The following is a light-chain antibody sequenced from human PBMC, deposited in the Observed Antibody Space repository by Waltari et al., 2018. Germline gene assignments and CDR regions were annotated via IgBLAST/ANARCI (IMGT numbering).Light chain of an antibody. J-gene: IGLJ2*01. CDR1: SSNIGNYF. Sequence: QSVLTQPPSVSAAPGQKVTISCSGSSSNIGNYFVSWYHRLPGATPKLLIYDNYKRPSGIPDRFSASKSGTSATLDITGLQIGDEADYYCATWDNSLTAVVFGGGTKLTVL. CDR2: DNY. V-gene: IGLV1-51*01. CDR3: ATWDNSLTAVV.